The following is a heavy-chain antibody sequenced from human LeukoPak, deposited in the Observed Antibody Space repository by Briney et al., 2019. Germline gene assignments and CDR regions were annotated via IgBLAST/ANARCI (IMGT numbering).Heavy chain of an antibody. V-gene: IGHV4-31*03. D-gene: IGHD2-21*01. CDR2: IFHSGKT. CDR1: GDSISRGGYY. CDR3: GRIPPWHATFFSTWQYLFDL. J-gene: IGHJ4*02. Sequence: SQTLSLTCTVSGDSISRGGYYWSWIRQFPGKGLEWIGTIFHSGKTYYNLSLKCRPNMSTATSTNHFTLRLTSVTAAHTAAVYCGRIPPWHATFFSTWQYLFDLWAREILVSVPS.